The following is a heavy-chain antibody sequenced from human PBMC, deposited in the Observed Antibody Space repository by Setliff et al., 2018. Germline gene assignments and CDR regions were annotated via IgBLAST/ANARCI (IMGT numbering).Heavy chain of an antibody. CDR1: GASINRDY. J-gene: IGHJ4*02. Sequence: SETLSLTCSVSGASINRDYWSWIRQPPGKGLEWIGYIYASGSTNHNPSLKSRVTISVDTSKNQFSLKLSSVTAADTAVYYCARGERVGGFDYWGQGTLVTVSS. CDR3: ARGERVGGFDY. D-gene: IGHD1-26*01. V-gene: IGHV4-4*08. CDR2: IYASGST.